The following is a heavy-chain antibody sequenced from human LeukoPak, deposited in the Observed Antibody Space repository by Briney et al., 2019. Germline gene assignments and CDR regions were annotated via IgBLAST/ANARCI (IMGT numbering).Heavy chain of an antibody. CDR2: ISDSGGST. J-gene: IGHJ4*02. CDR3: AKVGESYYDSSGYPGYFDY. CDR1: GFTFSSYA. Sequence: GGSLRLSCAASGFTFSSYAMSWVRQAPGKGLEWVSAISDSGGSTYYADSVKGRFTISRDNSKNTLYLQMNSLRAEDTAVYYCAKVGESYYDSSGYPGYFDYWGQGTLVTVSS. D-gene: IGHD3-22*01. V-gene: IGHV3-23*01.